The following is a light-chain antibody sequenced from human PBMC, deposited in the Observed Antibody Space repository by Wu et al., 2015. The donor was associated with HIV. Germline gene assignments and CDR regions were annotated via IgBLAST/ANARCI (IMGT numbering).Light chain of an antibody. V-gene: IGKV3-15*01. J-gene: IGKJ1*01. CDR3: QQHTTWPPWT. CDR2: SAS. Sequence: EIVMTQSPATLSVSPGERAVLSCRATQSIDTNLAWYQQRPGQAPRLLIYSASTRATGIPARFSGSGSGTEFTLTIAFMQSEDFAVYCQQHTTWPPWTFGQGTRVEFK. CDR1: QSIDTN.